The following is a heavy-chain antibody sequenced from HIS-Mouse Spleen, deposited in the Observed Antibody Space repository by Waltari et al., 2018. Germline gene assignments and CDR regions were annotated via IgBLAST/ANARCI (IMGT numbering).Heavy chain of an antibody. D-gene: IGHD6-19*01. Sequence: QVQLVESGGGVVQPVRSLRLSCAASAFPFSSCGRPWVRQAPGKGLEWVAVISYDGSNKYYADSVKGRFTISRDNSKNTLYLQMNSLRAEDTAVYYCAKASSGWLDYWGQGTLVTVSS. CDR1: AFPFSSCG. CDR2: ISYDGSNK. J-gene: IGHJ4*02. CDR3: AKASSGWLDY. V-gene: IGHV3-30*18.